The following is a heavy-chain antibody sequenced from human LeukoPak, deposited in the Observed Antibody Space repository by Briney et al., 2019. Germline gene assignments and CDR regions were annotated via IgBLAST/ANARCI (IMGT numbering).Heavy chain of an antibody. CDR1: GFSFTSYA. CDR3: ARVEATTARSYYYYYMDV. Sequence: PGGSLRLSCPASGFSFTSYAMNWVRQPPGKGLEWVSSITTGSSYIYYADSVRGRFSVSRDNAKNSLYLEMNSLRAEDTAVYYCARVEATTARSYYYYYMDVWGKGTTVTVS. D-gene: IGHD1-1*01. V-gene: IGHV3-21*04. J-gene: IGHJ6*03. CDR2: ITTGSSYI.